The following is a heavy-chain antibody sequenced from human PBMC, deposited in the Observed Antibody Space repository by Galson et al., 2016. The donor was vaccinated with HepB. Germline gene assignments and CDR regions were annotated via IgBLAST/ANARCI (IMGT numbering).Heavy chain of an antibody. V-gene: IGHV3-48*02. J-gene: IGHJ5*02. CDR2: ISSSSSTI. CDR3: ARDAKVIYPFKNNWFDP. D-gene: IGHD5-12*01. Sequence: SLRLSCAASGFLFSDYDMNWVRQAPGRGLEWVSHISSSSSTIYYADSVKGRFTISRDNANNSLYLQMNTLRDENTAVYYCARDAKVIYPFKNNWFDPWGQGTLVTVSS. CDR1: GFLFSDYD.